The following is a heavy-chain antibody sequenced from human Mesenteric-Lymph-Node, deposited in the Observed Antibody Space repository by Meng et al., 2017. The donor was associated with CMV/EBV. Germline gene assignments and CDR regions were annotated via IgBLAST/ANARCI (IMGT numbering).Heavy chain of an antibody. CDR1: TFTSHD. J-gene: IGHJ5*02. V-gene: IGHV1-8*01. CDR2: MNPNSGNT. Sequence: TFTSHDINWVRQATGQGLEWMGWMNPNSGNTGYAQKFQGRVTMTRNTSISTAYMELSSLRSEDTAVYYCARGGYYDFWSGLRNNWFDPWGQGTLVTVSS. CDR3: ARGGYYDFWSGLRNNWFDP. D-gene: IGHD3-3*01.